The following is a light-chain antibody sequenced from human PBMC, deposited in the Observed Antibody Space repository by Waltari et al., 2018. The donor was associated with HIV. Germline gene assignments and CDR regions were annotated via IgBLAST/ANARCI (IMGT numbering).Light chain of an antibody. CDR3: QVWDGHAV. CDR1: DMGVKN. V-gene: IGLV3-9*01. J-gene: IGLJ2*01. CDR2: RDD. Sequence: ELTQPPPLIVAWGQTPNISCEGDDMGVKNVHGYKQRQGQAPVLVIDRDDIRPSGIPDRFSGSNSGNTATLSITTGQAMDEAAYYCQVWDGHAVFGGGTNLTVL.